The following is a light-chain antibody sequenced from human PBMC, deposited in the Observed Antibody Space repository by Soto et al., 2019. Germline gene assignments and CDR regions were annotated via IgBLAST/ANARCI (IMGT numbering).Light chain of an antibody. CDR1: QSVSSS. V-gene: IGKV3-15*01. CDR3: QLYNNWPPT. J-gene: IGKJ1*01. Sequence: EIVMTQSPATLSVSPGERATLSCRASQSVSSSLAWYQQKPGQAPRLLIYGASTRATGIPARFSGNGSGTEFTLTISSLQSEDFAVYYCQLYNNWPPTFGQGTKVEIK. CDR2: GAS.